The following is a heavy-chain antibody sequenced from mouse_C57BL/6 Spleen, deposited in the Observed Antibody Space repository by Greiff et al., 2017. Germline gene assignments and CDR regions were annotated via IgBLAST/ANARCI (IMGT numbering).Heavy chain of an antibody. J-gene: IGHJ3*01. Sequence: VVKPGASVKISCKASGYSFTDYNMNWVKQSHGKSLEWMGVINPNYGTTSYNQKFKGKATLTVDQSSSTAYMQRNSLTSEDSAVYYCARLGDSSGYFAYWGQGTLVTVSA. CDR1: GYSFTDYN. V-gene: IGHV1-39*01. CDR3: ARLGDSSGYFAY. CDR2: INPNYGTT. D-gene: IGHD3-2*02.